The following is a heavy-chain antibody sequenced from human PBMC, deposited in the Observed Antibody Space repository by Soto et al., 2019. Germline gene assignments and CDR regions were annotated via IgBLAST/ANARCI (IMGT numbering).Heavy chain of an antibody. CDR2: ISYSGST. CDR3: SRVGAEYLVYRGDRWLDP. J-gene: IGHJ5*02. D-gene: IGHD1-26*01. V-gene: IGHV4-31*03. CDR1: GGSISSGGYY. Sequence: PSETLSLTCTVSGGSISSGGYYWSWIRQHPGTGLEWIGHISYSGSTYYNTSLKSRVTISVDTSKNQFSLILNSVTAADTAVYYCSRVGAEYLVYRGDRWLDPWGQGTLVTVSS.